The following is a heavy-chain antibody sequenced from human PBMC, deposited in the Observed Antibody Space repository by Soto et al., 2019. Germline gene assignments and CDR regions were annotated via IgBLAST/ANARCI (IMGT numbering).Heavy chain of an antibody. V-gene: IGHV3-11*01. J-gene: IGHJ4*02. D-gene: IGHD3-22*01. CDR1: GFTFSDYY. Sequence: PGGSLRLSCAASGFTFSDYYMSWIRQAPGKGLEWVSYISGGGGSTRSYADSVKGRFTISRDNAQNSLYLQMNSLRAEDTAVYYCARVRGYYDSSGFDSWGQGTLVTVS. CDR2: ISGGGGSTR. CDR3: ARVRGYYDSSGFDS.